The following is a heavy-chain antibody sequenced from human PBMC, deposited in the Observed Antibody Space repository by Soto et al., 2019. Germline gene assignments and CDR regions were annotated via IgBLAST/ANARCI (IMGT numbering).Heavy chain of an antibody. CDR1: GGSFSGYY. D-gene: IGHD3-10*01. CDR2: IYYSGST. J-gene: IGHJ4*02. V-gene: IGHV4-34*01. CDR3: ARHYYYGSGSYLDY. Sequence: PSETLSLTCAVYGGSFSGYYWSWIRQPPGKGLEWIGTIYYSGSTYYNPSLKSRVTISVNTSKNQISLKLSSVTAADTAVYYCARHYYYGSGSYLDYWGQGALVTVSS.